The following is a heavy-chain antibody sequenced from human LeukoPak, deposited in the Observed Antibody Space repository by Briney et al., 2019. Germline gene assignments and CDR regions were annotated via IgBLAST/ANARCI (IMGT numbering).Heavy chain of an antibody. CDR2: IWYDGSNK. Sequence: PGGSLRLSCAASGFTFSIYSMKWVRQAPGKGLEWVAVIWYDGSNKYYADSVKGRFTISRDNSKNTLYLQMNSLRAEDTAVYYCAKVLVEYYGLGSFDYWGQGTLVTVSS. V-gene: IGHV3-33*06. D-gene: IGHD3-10*01. CDR3: AKVLVEYYGLGSFDY. CDR1: GFTFSIYS. J-gene: IGHJ4*02.